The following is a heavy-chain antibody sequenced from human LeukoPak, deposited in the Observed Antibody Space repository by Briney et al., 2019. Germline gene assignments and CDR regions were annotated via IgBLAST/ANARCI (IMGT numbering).Heavy chain of an antibody. CDR2: INHSGST. Sequence: SETLSLTCTVSGGSISSSSYYWGWIRQPPGKGLEWIGEINHSGSTNYNPSLKSRVTISVDTSKNQFSLKLSSVTAADTAVYYCARETTVVTPGFHYWGQGTLVTVSS. J-gene: IGHJ4*02. D-gene: IGHD4-23*01. V-gene: IGHV4-39*07. CDR1: GGSISSSSYY. CDR3: ARETTVVTPGFHY.